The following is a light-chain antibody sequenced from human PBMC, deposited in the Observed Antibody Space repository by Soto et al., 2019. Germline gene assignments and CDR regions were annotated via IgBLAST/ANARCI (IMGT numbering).Light chain of an antibody. CDR3: SSYTSSSTSYV. J-gene: IGLJ1*01. CDR1: SSDIGRYDY. V-gene: IGLV2-14*01. CDR2: EVS. Sequence: SVLTQPASVSWSPGQSITISCTGSSSDIGRYDYVSWYQHHPGKAPKLMIYEVSNRPSGVPDRFSGSKSGNTASLTISGLQAEDEADYYCSSYTSSSTSYVFGTGTKVTVL.